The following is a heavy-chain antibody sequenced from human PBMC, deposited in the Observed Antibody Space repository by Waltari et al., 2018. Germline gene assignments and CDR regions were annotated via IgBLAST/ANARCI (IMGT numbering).Heavy chain of an antibody. V-gene: IGHV3-23*01. CDR1: GSPFSTEV. CDR2: ISDAGGII. Sequence: EVQLLESGGGWVQPGGSLSRSCEASGSPFSTEVMNAVRQAPGKGLEWVSSISDAGGIINYADSVKGRFTISRDNSKNTLYLQMNSLRAEDTAVYYCARGSGVDYWGQGTLVTISS. CDR3: ARGSGVDY. J-gene: IGHJ4*02. D-gene: IGHD7-27*01.